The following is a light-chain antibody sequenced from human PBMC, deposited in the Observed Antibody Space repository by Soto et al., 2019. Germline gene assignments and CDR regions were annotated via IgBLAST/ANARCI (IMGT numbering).Light chain of an antibody. CDR3: SSYTSSSTLI. CDR2: EVS. V-gene: IGLV2-14*01. J-gene: IGLJ2*01. Sequence: QSALTQPASVSESPGQSITISCTGTSSDVGDHNYVSWYQQYSGKAPKLMIYEVSNRPSGVSNRFSGSKSGNTASLTISGLQAEDEADYYCSSYTSSSTLIFGGGTQLTVL. CDR1: SSDVGDHNY.